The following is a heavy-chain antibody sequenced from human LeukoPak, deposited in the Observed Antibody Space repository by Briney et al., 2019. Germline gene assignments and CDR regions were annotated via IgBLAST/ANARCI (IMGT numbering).Heavy chain of an antibody. V-gene: IGHV3-53*01. CDR3: ARSGKGKFDY. J-gene: IGHJ4*02. Sequence: QPGGSLRLSCAASGLTVSKNYMSWVRQAPGKGLESVSVIYSGGSTYYADSVRGRFTISRDNSKNTLYLQMNSLRVEDTAFYYCARSGKGKFDYWGQGTLVTVSS. CDR2: IYSGGST. D-gene: IGHD3-10*01. CDR1: GLTVSKNY.